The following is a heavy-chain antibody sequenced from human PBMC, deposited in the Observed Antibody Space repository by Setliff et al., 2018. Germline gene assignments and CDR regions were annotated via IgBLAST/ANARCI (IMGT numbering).Heavy chain of an antibody. CDR3: ARGRAGHSGH. Sequence: PSETLSLTCTVSGGSISCGGYYWSWIRQHPGKGLEWIGYIYYSGSTSYYNPSLKSRVTISVDTSKNQFSLKLSSVTAADTAVYYCARGRAGHSGHWGQGTLVTVSS. J-gene: IGHJ4*02. D-gene: IGHD6-19*01. CDR1: GGSISCGGYY. CDR2: IYYSGSTS. V-gene: IGHV4-31*03.